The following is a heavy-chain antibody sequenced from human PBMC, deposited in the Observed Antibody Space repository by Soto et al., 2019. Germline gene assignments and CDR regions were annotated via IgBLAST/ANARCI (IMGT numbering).Heavy chain of an antibody. CDR2: ISYDGSNK. D-gene: IGHD6-13*01. CDR1: GFTFSSYA. Sequence: QVQLVESGGGVVQPGRSLRLSCAASGFTFSSYAMHWVRQAPGKGLEWVAVISYDGSNKYYADSVKGRFTISRDNSKNTLDLQMNSLRAEDTAVYYCARPILSHSSSWYSDYYYYYGMDVWGQGTTVTVSS. CDR3: ARPILSHSSSWYSDYYYYYGMDV. V-gene: IGHV3-30-3*01. J-gene: IGHJ6*02.